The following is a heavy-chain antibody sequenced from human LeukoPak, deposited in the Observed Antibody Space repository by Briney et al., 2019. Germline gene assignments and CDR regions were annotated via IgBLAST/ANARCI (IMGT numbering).Heavy chain of an antibody. CDR1: GYTFTSYD. CDR3: ARGKSEGRYYDFWSGYLGPYYYYYMDV. J-gene: IGHJ6*03. V-gene: IGHV1-8*03. CDR2: MNPNSGNT. D-gene: IGHD3-3*01. Sequence: ASVKVSCKASGYTFTSYDINWVRQATGQGLEWMGWMNPNSGNTGYAQKFQGRVTITRNTSIGTAYMELSSLRSEDTAVYYCARGKSEGRYYDFWSGYLGPYYYYYMDVWGKGTTVTVSS.